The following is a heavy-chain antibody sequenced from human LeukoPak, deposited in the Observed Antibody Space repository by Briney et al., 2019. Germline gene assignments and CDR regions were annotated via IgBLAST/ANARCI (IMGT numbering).Heavy chain of an antibody. CDR3: ATCGGDCYSRIYYGMDV. J-gene: IGHJ6*02. D-gene: IGHD2-21*02. V-gene: IGHV1-69*13. CDR2: IIPIFGTA. Sequence: SVKVSCKASGGTFSSYAISWARQAPGQGLEWTGGIIPIFGTANYAQKFQGRVTITADESTSTAYMELSSLRSEDTAVYYCATCGGDCYSRIYYGMDVWGQGTTVTVSS. CDR1: GGTFSSYA.